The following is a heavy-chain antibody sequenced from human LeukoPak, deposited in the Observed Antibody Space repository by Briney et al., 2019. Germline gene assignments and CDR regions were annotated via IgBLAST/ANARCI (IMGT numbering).Heavy chain of an antibody. CDR3: ARTTEGGYSYGYFGYYYYMDV. D-gene: IGHD5-18*01. CDR1: GGSFSGYY. V-gene: IGHV4-34*01. CDR2: INHSGRT. J-gene: IGHJ6*03. Sequence: WETLSLTCAVYGGSFSGYYWSWIRQPPGKGLEWIGEINHSGRTNYNPSLKSRVTISVDTSKNQFSLKLSSVTAADTAVYYWARTTEGGYSYGYFGYYYYMDVWGKGTTVTASS.